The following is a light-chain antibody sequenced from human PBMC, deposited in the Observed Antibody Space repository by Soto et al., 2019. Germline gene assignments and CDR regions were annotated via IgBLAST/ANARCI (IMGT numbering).Light chain of an antibody. V-gene: IGKV1-17*01. J-gene: IGKJ5*01. Sequence: DIQMTQSPSSQSASVGDRVTITCRASQDIRNDLCWYQQKPGKAPKRLIYAAFILQSGVPPRFSGNGSGTEFTLTISSLQAEDYATYFCLQHKTYSLTFGQGTRLE. CDR1: QDIRND. CDR2: AAF. CDR3: LQHKTYSLT.